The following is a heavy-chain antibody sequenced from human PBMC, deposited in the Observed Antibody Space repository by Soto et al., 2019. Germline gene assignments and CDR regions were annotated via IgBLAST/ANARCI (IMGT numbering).Heavy chain of an antibody. V-gene: IGHV4-31*03. CDR3: ARDCSSTSCYSGWFDP. CDR1: GGSISSGGYY. D-gene: IGHD2-2*01. J-gene: IGHJ5*02. CDR2: IYYSGST. Sequence: SETLSLTCTVSGGSISSGGYYWSWIRQHPGKGLEWIGYIYYSGSTYYNPSLKSRVTISVDTSKNQFSLKLSSVTAADTAVYYCARDCSSTSCYSGWFDPWGQGTLVTVSS.